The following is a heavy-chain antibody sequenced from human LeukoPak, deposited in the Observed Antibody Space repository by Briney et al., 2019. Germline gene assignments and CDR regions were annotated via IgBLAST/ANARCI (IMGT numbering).Heavy chain of an antibody. CDR2: TYYRSKWYY. V-gene: IGHV6-1*01. J-gene: IGHJ4*02. CDR1: GDSVSTNSAA. Sequence: SQTLSLPCAISGDSVSTNSAAWNWIRQSPSRGLEWLGRTYYRSKWYYDYAVSVKSRMTINPDTSKNQFSLQLHSVTFEDTAVYFCAREQHSTFDCWGQGALVTVSS. D-gene: IGHD4-11*01. CDR3: AREQHSTFDC.